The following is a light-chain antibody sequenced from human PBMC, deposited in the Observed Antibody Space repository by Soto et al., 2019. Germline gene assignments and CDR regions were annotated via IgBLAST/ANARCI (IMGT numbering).Light chain of an antibody. CDR3: QEYDGAPPIT. V-gene: IGKV3-20*01. CDR1: QSINNY. Sequence: IVLTESPVTLSLYALERSTLAFRASQSINNYLAWYQQKPGQAPTLLIYGASSRASGTPERFSGSGSGTDFTLTISRLEPEDFAVYYCQEYDGAPPITFGLGTRREIK. J-gene: IGKJ5*01. CDR2: GAS.